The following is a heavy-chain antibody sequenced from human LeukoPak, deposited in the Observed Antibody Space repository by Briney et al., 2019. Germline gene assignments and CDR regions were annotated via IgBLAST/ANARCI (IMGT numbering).Heavy chain of an antibody. D-gene: IGHD2/OR15-2a*01. CDR1: GGSFSGYY. CDR3: ARGFPSYYYYMDV. Sequence: SETLSLTCAVYGGSFSGYYWSWIRQPPGKGLEWTGEINHSGSTNYNPSLKSRVTISVDTSKNQFSLKLSSVTAADTAVYYCARGFPSYYYYMDVWGKGTTVTVSS. V-gene: IGHV4-34*01. CDR2: INHSGST. J-gene: IGHJ6*03.